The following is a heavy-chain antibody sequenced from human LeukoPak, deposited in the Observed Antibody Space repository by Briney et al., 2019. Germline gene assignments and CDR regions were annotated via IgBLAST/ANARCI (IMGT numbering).Heavy chain of an antibody. CDR1: GFTFSSYG. J-gene: IGHJ2*01. Sequence: GGSLRLSCAASGFTFSSYGMHWVRQAPGKGLEWVAVISYDGSNKYYADSVKGRFTISRDNSKNPLYLQMNSLRAEDTAVYYCAKARASLLWYFDLWGRGTLVTVSS. CDR2: ISYDGSNK. CDR3: AKARASLLWYFDL. V-gene: IGHV3-30*18. D-gene: IGHD2-15*01.